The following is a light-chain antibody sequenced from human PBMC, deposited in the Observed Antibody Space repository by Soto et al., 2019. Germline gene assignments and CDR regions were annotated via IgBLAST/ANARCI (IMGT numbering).Light chain of an antibody. J-gene: IGLJ1*01. V-gene: IGLV2-14*01. CDR1: SSDVGGYKY. CDR2: VVS. Sequence: QSALTQPASVSGSPGQSITISCTGTSSDVGGYKYVSWYQQHPDKAPKLMIYVVSNRPSGVSNRFSGSTSGNTASLTISGLQAEDEADYYCGSYTSSDTPYVFGTGTKLTVL. CDR3: GSYTSSDTPYV.